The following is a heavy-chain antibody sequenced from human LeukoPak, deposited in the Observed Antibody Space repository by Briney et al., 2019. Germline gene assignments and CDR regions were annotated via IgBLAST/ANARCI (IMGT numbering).Heavy chain of an antibody. D-gene: IGHD1-7*01. CDR2: ISAYNGNT. V-gene: IGHV1-18*01. CDR1: GGTFSSYA. CDR3: ARDSWNYGFADDY. Sequence: ASVKVSCKASGGTFSSYAISWVRQAPGQGLEWMGWISAYNGNTNYAQKLQGRVTMTTDTSTSTAYMELRSLRSDDTAVYYCARDSWNYGFADDYWGQGTLVTVSS. J-gene: IGHJ4*02.